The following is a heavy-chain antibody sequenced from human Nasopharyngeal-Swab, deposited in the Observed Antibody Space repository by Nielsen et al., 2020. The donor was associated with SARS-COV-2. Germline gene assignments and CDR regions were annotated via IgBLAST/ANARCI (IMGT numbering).Heavy chain of an antibody. J-gene: IGHJ4*02. CDR2: ISAYNGDT. V-gene: IGHV1-18*01. Sequence: ASVKVSCKASGYTFTNYDISWVRQAPGQGLEWMGWISAYNGDTNYTQKLQGRVTMTTDTSASTAYMELRSLRSDDTAVYYCARSLRYDYIWGSYRTPDYWGQGTLVTVSS. CDR3: ARSLRYDYIWGSYRTPDY. CDR1: GYTFTNYD. D-gene: IGHD3-16*01.